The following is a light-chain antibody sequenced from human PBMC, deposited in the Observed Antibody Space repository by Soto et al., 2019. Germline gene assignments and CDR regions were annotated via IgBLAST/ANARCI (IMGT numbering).Light chain of an antibody. CDR1: SSDVGGYNY. V-gene: IGLV2-14*01. CDR2: NVS. CDR3: SSYTGSSTRV. Sequence: QSVLTQPASVSGSPGQSITISCTGTSSDVGGYNYVSWYQQHPGKAPKLMIYNVSNRPSGVANLSSGSTSGNTSSVTISGLQAEDAAYYCGSSYTGSSTRVFGAGTKVTVL. J-gene: IGLJ1*01.